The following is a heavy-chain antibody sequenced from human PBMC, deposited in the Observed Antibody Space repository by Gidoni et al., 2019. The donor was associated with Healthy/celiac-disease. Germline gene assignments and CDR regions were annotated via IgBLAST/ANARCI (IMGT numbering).Heavy chain of an antibody. V-gene: IGHV5-51*01. CDR3: ARLRGGACSGGSCYLSHYYYYGMDV. CDR1: GYSFTSYW. Sequence: EVQLLQSGAEVKTPGESLKISCKGSGYSFTSYWIGWVRQMPGKGLEWMGSIYPGDSDTRYSPSFQGQVTISADKSISTAYLQWSSLKASDTAMYYCARLRGGACSGGSCYLSHYYYYGMDVWGQGTTVTVSS. J-gene: IGHJ6*02. CDR2: IYPGDSDT. D-gene: IGHD2-15*01.